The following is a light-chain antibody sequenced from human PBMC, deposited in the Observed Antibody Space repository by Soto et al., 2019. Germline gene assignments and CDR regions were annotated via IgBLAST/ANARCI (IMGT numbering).Light chain of an antibody. V-gene: IGKV1-5*01. J-gene: IGKJ1*01. CDR3: QQYNTYSRA. CDR1: QSISRG. Sequence: DIQMTQSPSTLSASVGDRATITCRASQSISRGLAWYQQKSGKAPKLLIYDASSLESGVPSRFSGSGSGTEFTLTISSLQPDDFATYYCQQYNTYSRAFGQGTKVDIK. CDR2: DAS.